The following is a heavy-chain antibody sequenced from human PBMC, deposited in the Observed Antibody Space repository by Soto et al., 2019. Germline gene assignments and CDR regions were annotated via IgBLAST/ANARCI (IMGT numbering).Heavy chain of an antibody. V-gene: IGHV3-23*01. Sequence: EVQLLESGGGLVQPGESLRLSCAASGFSFNTYAMVWVRQAPGKGLEWVSTITANSGSTAYGDSVQGRFTISRDNAKNSLYLQMNSLRDEDTAVYHCARGGVATIFGDSWGQGTLVTVSS. CDR2: ITANSGST. J-gene: IGHJ4*02. CDR1: GFSFNTYA. CDR3: ARGGVATIFGDS. D-gene: IGHD5-12*01.